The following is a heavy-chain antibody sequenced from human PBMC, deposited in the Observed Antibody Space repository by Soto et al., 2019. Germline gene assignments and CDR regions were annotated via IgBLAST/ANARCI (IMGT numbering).Heavy chain of an antibody. CDR1: GGTFSSYA. V-gene: IGHV1-69*13. J-gene: IGHJ6*02. CDR3: ARTRIAVAVDYYYGMDV. CDR2: IIPIFGTA. Sequence: GASVKVSCKASGGTFSSYAISWVRQAPGQGLEWMGGIIPIFGTANYAQKFQGRVTITADESTSTAYMELSSLRSEDTAVYYCARTRIAVAVDYYYGMDVWGQGTTVTVSS. D-gene: IGHD6-19*01.